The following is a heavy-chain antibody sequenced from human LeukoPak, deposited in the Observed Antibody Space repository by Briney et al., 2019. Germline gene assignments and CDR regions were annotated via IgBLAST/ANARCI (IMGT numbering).Heavy chain of an antibody. CDR3: ARSARLMKGVVEVTALDD. V-gene: IGHV3-48*03. CDR1: GFTFRSYE. CDR2: LSSSGSAF. D-gene: IGHD3-3*01. Sequence: GGSLRLSCVDSGFTFRSYEMNWVRQAPGKGLEWIAYLSSSGSAFSYAGSVKGRFTIARDNAKNSVYLEMNSLRADDTAVYYCARSARLMKGVVEVTALDDWGQGTLVTVSS. J-gene: IGHJ4*02.